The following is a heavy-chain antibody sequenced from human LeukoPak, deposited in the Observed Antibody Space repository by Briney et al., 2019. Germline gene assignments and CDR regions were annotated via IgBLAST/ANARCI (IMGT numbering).Heavy chain of an antibody. Sequence: AASVKVSCKASGYTFTSYYMHWVRQAPGQGLEWMGIINPSGGSTSYAQKFQGRVTMTRDTSTSTVYMELSSLRSEDTAVCYCARITMTGGFDYWGQGTLVTVSS. D-gene: IGHD3-22*01. J-gene: IGHJ4*02. CDR2: INPSGGST. V-gene: IGHV1-46*01. CDR1: GYTFTSYY. CDR3: ARITMTGGFDY.